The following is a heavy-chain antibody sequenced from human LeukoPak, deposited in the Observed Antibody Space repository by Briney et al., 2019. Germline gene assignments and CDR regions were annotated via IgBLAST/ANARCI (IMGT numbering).Heavy chain of an antibody. CDR2: ISSSSSTI. J-gene: IGHJ4*02. Sequence: GGSLRLSCAASGFTFSSYSMNWVRQAPGKGLEWVSYISSSSSTIYYADSVKGRFTISRDNAKNSLYLQMNSLRAEDTAVYYCTSQRSYGDYVENQFDYWGQGTLVTVSS. D-gene: IGHD4-17*01. V-gene: IGHV3-48*01. CDR3: TSQRSYGDYVENQFDY. CDR1: GFTFSSYS.